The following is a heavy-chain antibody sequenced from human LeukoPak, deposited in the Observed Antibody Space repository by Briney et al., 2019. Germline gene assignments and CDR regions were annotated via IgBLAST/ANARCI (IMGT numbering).Heavy chain of an antibody. CDR3: AKDLIRWLPMGVFDY. CDR1: GFTFSSYA. D-gene: IGHD3-22*01. V-gene: IGHV3-23*01. J-gene: IGHJ4*02. Sequence: PGGSLRLSCAASGFTFSSYAMSWVRQAPGKGLEWASAISGSGGSTYYADSVKGRFTISRDNSKNTLYLQMNSLRAGDTAVYYCAKDLIRWLPMGVFDYWGQGTLVTVSS. CDR2: ISGSGGST.